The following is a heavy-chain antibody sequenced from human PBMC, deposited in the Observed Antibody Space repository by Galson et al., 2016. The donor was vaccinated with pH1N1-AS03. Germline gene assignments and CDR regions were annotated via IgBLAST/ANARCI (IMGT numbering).Heavy chain of an antibody. V-gene: IGHV3-9*01. Sequence: SRRLSCAASGFTFDDYTMHWVRQVPGKGLEWLSSVTWNSDKMVYADSVKVRFTTSRDNAKNTLYLQMKSLRPEDTALYYCVKGAGRYSRSWYFDFWCQGTLVTVSS. D-gene: IGHD6-13*01. J-gene: IGHJ4*02. CDR3: VKGAGRYSRSWYFDF. CDR1: GFTFDDYT. CDR2: VTWNSDKM.